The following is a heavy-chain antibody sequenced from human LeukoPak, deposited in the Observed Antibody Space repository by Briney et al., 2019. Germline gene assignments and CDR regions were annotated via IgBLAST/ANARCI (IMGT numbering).Heavy chain of an antibody. CDR3: ARIYGDYVTGAFDI. D-gene: IGHD4-17*01. J-gene: IGHJ3*02. V-gene: IGHV4-4*02. CDR2: IYHSGST. Sequence: PSETLSLTCAVSGGSISSSNWWSWVRQPPGKGLEWIGEIYHSGSTNYNPSLKSRVTISVDTSKNQFSLKLSSVTAADTAVYYCARIYGDYVTGAFDIWGQGTMVTVSS. CDR1: GGSISSSNW.